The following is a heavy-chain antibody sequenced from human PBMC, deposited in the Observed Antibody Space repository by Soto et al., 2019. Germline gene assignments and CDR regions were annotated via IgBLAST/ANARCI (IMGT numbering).Heavy chain of an antibody. J-gene: IGHJ4*02. CDR1: GFTFSSYW. D-gene: IGHD2-15*01. Sequence: PVGSLRLSGAASGFTFSSYWMSWVRQARGKGLEWVANIKQDGSEKYYVDSVKDRFTISRDNAKNSLYLQMNSLRAEDTAVYYCARERKDIVVVVAAVYYFDYWGQGTLVTVSS. CDR2: IKQDGSEK. V-gene: IGHV3-7*03. CDR3: ARERKDIVVVVAAVYYFDY.